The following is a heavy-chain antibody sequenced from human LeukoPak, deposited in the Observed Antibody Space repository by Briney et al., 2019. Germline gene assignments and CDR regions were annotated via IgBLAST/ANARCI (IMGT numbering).Heavy chain of an antibody. D-gene: IGHD2-2*02. Sequence: GGSLRLSCAASGFTFSSYAMSWVRQAPAKGLEWVSAISGSGGSIYYADSVKGRFTISRDNSKNTAYLQINSLRAEDTAVYYCAKGHTPYAFDIWGQGTMVTVSS. V-gene: IGHV3-23*01. CDR1: GFTFSSYA. CDR2: ISGSGGSI. CDR3: AKGHTPYAFDI. J-gene: IGHJ3*02.